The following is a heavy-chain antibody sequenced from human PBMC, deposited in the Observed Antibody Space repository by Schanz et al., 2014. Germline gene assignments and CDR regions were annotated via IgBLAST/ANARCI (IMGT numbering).Heavy chain of an antibody. CDR3: ARERGRGYCSRTSCSKDYGMDV. D-gene: IGHD2-2*01. CDR1: GRTFIVYH. CDR2: ISPNSGDT. V-gene: IGHV1-2*06. J-gene: IGHJ6*02. Sequence: QVQLVQSGAEVKKPGASMKVSCKASGRTFIVYHVLHWVRQAPGQGLEWMGRISPNSGDTHSAQKFQGRVTTTRDTSSRTVYMQLSRLTSDDTAVYFCARERGRGYCSRTSCSKDYGMDVWGQGTTVTVSS.